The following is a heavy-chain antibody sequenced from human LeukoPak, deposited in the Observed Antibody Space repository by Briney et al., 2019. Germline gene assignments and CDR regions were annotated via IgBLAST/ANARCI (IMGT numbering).Heavy chain of an antibody. D-gene: IGHD3-9*01. V-gene: IGHV3-23*01. Sequence: GGSLRLSCAASGFTFSSHAMSWARQALGKGLEWVSAIGDDVVSTYYAESVKGRFTISRDNSKNTLYLQMNSLRAEDTATYYCARDSPLLTVWGQGTLVTVSS. J-gene: IGHJ4*02. CDR1: GFTFSSHA. CDR2: IGDDVVST. CDR3: ARDSPLLTV.